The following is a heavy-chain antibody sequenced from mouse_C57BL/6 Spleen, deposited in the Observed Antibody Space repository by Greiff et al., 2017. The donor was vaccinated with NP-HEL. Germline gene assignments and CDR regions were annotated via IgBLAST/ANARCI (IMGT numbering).Heavy chain of an antibody. CDR2: IDPSDSYT. J-gene: IGHJ4*01. CDR1: GYTFTSYW. CDR3: ARSYGSSGYYAMDY. Sequence: VQLQQPGAELVKPGASVKLSCKASGYTFTSYWMQWVKQRPGQGLEWIGEIDPSDSYTNYNQKFKGKATLTVDTSSSTAYMQLSSLTSEDSAVYYCARSYGSSGYYAMDYWGQGTSVTVSS. D-gene: IGHD1-1*01. V-gene: IGHV1-50*01.